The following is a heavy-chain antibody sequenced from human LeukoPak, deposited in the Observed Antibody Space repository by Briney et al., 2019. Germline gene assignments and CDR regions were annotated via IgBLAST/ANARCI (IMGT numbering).Heavy chain of an antibody. D-gene: IGHD3-10*01. V-gene: IGHV3-74*01. CDR3: ARVPGIRFGELRDAFDI. Sequence: QRWGSLILSCAASGFTFSSYWMHWVRQAPGKGLVWVSCINSDGSSTSYADSVKGRFTISRDNAKNTLYLQMNSLRAEDTAVYYCARVPGIRFGELRDAFDIWGQGTMVTVSS. J-gene: IGHJ3*02. CDR2: INSDGSST. CDR1: GFTFSSYW.